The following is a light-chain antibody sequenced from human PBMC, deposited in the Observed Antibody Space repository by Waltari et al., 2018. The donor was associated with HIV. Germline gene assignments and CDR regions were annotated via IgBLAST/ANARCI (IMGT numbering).Light chain of an antibody. CDR1: NIGSKS. V-gene: IGLV3-21*02. J-gene: IGLJ2*01. CDR2: DAS. Sequence: SYVLTQPHSVSVAPGQTARITWEGNNIGSKSVHWYQQRPGQAPARVVHDASDRPSGIPERFSGSNSGNTATLTISRVEAGDEADYYCQVWHSNSDHVVFGGGTKLTVL. CDR3: QVWHSNSDHVV.